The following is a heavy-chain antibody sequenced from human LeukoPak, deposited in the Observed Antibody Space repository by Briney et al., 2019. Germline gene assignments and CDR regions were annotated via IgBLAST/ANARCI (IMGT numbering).Heavy chain of an antibody. J-gene: IGHJ4*02. CDR3: TRPFSGYDYQVEETFDY. V-gene: IGHV3-73*01. D-gene: IGHD5-12*01. CDR1: GFTFSGPA. Sequence: GGSLRLSCAASGFTFSGPAMHWVRQASGKGLEWVGRIRSKANSYATAYAASVKGRFTISRDDSKNTAYLQMNSLKTEDTAVYYCTRPFSGYDYQVEETFDYWGQGTLVTVSS. CDR2: IRSKANSYAT.